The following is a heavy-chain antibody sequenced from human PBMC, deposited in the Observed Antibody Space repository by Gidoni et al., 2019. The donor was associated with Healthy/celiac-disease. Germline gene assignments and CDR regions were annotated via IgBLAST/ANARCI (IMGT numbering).Heavy chain of an antibody. CDR3: ARGGIAAAGWLADY. Sequence: QVQLVQSGAEVKKHGSSEKVSCTASGGTFSSYAISWVRQAPGQGLDWMGGIIPIFGTANYAQKFQGRVTITADESTRTAYMELSSLRSEDTAVYYCARGGIAAAGWLADYWGQGTLVTVSS. CDR1: GGTFSSYA. J-gene: IGHJ4*02. V-gene: IGHV1-69*01. CDR2: IIPIFGTA. D-gene: IGHD6-13*01.